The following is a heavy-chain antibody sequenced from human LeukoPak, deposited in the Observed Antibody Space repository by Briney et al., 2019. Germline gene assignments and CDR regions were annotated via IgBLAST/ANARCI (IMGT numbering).Heavy chain of an antibody. CDR1: GFTFSSYG. V-gene: IGHV3-30*18. D-gene: IGHD3-22*01. CDR2: ISYDGSNK. CDR3: AKVLRTYYYDSSGYYYCYYMDV. Sequence: PGGSLRLSCAASGFTFSSYGMHWVRQAPGKGLEWVAAISYDGSNKYYADSVKGRFTISRDNSKNTLYLQMNSLRAEDTAVYYCAKVLRTYYYDSSGYYYCYYMDVWGKGTTVTVSS. J-gene: IGHJ6*03.